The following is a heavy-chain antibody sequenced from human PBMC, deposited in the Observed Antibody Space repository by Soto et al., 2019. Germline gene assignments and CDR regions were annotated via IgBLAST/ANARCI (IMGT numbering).Heavy chain of an antibody. J-gene: IGHJ6*01. V-gene: IGHV3-30-3*01. CDR3: ARSGAVAVTYYYGMDV. CDR1: GFTFSSYA. D-gene: IGHD6-19*01. CDR2: ISYDGSNK. Sequence: PGGSLRLSCAASGFTFSSYAMHWVRQAPGKGLEWVAVISYDGSNKYYADSVKGRFTISRDNSKNTLYLQMNSLRAEDTAVYYCARSGAVAVTYYYGMDVWGQGTTVTVSS.